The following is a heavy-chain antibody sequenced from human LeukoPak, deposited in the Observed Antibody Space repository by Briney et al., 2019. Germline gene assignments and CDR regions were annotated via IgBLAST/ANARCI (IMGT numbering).Heavy chain of an antibody. V-gene: IGHV3-23*01. CDR1: GFSFSSYW. CDR2: ISGSGGST. J-gene: IGHJ4*02. D-gene: IGHD3-3*01. Sequence: GGSRRLSCAASGFSFSSYWMSWVRQAPGKGLEWVSAISGSGGSTYYADSVKGRFTISRDNSKNTLYLQMNSLRAEDTAVYYCARGGLYYDFWSGYLDYWGQGTLVTVSS. CDR3: ARGGLYYDFWSGYLDY.